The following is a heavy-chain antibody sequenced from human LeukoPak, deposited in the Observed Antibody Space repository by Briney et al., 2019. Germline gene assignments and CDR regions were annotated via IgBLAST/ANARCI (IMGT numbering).Heavy chain of an antibody. D-gene: IGHD3-9*01. CDR2: IYYSGST. V-gene: IGHV4-59*12. Sequence: SETLSLTCTVSGGSISSYYWSWIRQPPGKGLEWIRYIYYSGSTNYNPSLKSRVTMSVDTSKNQFSLKLSSVTAADTAVYYCARVLGNYDILTGYYFPNWFDPWGQGTLVTVSS. CDR1: GGSISSYY. J-gene: IGHJ5*02. CDR3: ARVLGNYDILTGYYFPNWFDP.